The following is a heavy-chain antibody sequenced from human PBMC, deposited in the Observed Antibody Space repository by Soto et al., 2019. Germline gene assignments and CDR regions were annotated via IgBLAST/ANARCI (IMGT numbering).Heavy chain of an antibody. V-gene: IGHV1-69*01. CDR3: ARAHGSSWYNWFDP. Sequence: QVLLVHSGAELKKPGSSVKVSCRASGGTFSSYGISWVRQAPGPGLEWLGGIIPLFGTTNYAHKFRGRVTVTADESTSIIYMEMTILRFEDTAIYYCARAHGSSWYNWFDPWGQGTLVTVSS. CDR1: GGTFSSYG. J-gene: IGHJ5*02. D-gene: IGHD6-13*01. CDR2: IIPLFGTT.